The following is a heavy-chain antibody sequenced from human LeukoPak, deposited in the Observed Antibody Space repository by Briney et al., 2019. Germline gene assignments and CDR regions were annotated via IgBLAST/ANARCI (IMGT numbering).Heavy chain of an antibody. CDR2: IYNSGST. CDR3: ARTGRKNDFWSGYYKTPQYYFDY. J-gene: IGHJ4*02. V-gene: IGHV4-38-2*01. CDR1: GHSISSDYY. Sequence: SETLSLTCAVSGHSISSDYYWGWIRQPPGKGLEWIGSIYNSGSTYYNPSLKSRVTISVDTSKNHVSLKLSSVTAADTAFYYCARTGRKNDFWSGYYKTPQYYFDYWGQGTLVTVSS. D-gene: IGHD3-3*01.